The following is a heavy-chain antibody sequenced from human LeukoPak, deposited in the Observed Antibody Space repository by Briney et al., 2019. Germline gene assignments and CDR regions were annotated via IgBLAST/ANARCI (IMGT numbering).Heavy chain of an antibody. CDR2: IYYSGST. Sequence: PSETLSLTCTVSGGSISSSSYYWGWIRQPPGKGLEWIGSIYYSGSTYYNPSLKSRVTISVDTSKNQFSLKLSSVTAADTAVYYCARVWTMTRKVGYYYYYYMDVWGKGTTVTVSS. V-gene: IGHV4-39*07. D-gene: IGHD4-17*01. J-gene: IGHJ6*03. CDR1: GGSISSSSYY. CDR3: ARVWTMTRKVGYYYYYYMDV.